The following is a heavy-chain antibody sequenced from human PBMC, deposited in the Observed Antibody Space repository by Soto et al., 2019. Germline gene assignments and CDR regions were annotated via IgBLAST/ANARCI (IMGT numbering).Heavy chain of an antibody. D-gene: IGHD1-1*01. Sequence: EVQLVESGGGLVQPGGSLRLSCAASGFTVSGNYMSWVRHAPGQGLEWVSVIYAAGSTYYIDSVNGRFTISRDNSKNTLYLQMNSLRAEDTAVYYCASDIFKTGATGVFDIWGQGTRVTVSS. CDR2: IYAAGST. V-gene: IGHV3-66*01. CDR1: GFTVSGNY. J-gene: IGHJ3*02. CDR3: ASDIFKTGATGVFDI.